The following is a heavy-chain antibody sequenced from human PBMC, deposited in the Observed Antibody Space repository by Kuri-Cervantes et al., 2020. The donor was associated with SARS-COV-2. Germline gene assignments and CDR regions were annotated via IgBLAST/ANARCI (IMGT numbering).Heavy chain of an antibody. CDR3: AKMGSSLYYYSFYMDV. J-gene: IGHJ6*03. Sequence: GGSLRLSCAASGFTFSSYAFSWVRQAPGKGLEWVSSISDSGGSTYYADSVKGRFTIFRDNSKNTLSLQMNSLRAEDTAVYYCAKMGSSLYYYSFYMDVWGKGTTVTVSS. CDR2: ISDSGGST. V-gene: IGHV3-23*01. D-gene: IGHD6-13*01. CDR1: GFTFSSYA.